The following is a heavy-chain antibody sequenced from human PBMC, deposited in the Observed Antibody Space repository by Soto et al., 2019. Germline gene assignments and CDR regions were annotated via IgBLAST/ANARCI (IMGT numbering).Heavy chain of an antibody. Sequence: QVQLVESGGGVVQPGRSLRLSCAASGFTFSSYGMHWVRQAPGKGLEWVAVISYDGSNKYYADSVKGRFTISRDNSKNTLYLQMNSLRAEDTAVYYCAKWTPTYPHFWSGYPPGLGMDVWGQGTTVTVSS. CDR3: AKWTPTYPHFWSGYPPGLGMDV. D-gene: IGHD3-3*02. V-gene: IGHV3-30*18. CDR2: ISYDGSNK. CDR1: GFTFSSYG. J-gene: IGHJ6*02.